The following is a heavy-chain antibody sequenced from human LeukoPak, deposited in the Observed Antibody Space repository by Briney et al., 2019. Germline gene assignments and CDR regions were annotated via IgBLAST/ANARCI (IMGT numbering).Heavy chain of an antibody. D-gene: IGHD1-1*01. CDR3: ARDRGNDFLDS. J-gene: IGHJ4*02. CDR2: ITTSDGNT. CDR1: GFTFSSNY. V-gene: IGHV3-53*01. Sequence: GGSLRLSCAASGFTFSSNYMSWVRQAPGKGLEWVSTITTSDGNTYYAESVKGRFTVSRDNSKNTLFLQMNSVRAEDTAVYYCARDRGNDFLDSWGQGTLVTVSS.